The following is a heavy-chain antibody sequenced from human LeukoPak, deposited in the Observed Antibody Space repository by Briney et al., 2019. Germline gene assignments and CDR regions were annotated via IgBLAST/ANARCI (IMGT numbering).Heavy chain of an antibody. CDR1: GYTFTGYY. V-gene: IGHV1-2*02. J-gene: IGHJ4*02. CDR3: AGKRPTDYYDSSGYSN. D-gene: IGHD3-22*01. Sequence: ASVKVSCKASGYTFTGYYMHWVRQAPGQGLEWMGWINPNSGGTNYAQKFQGRVTMTRDTSISAAYMELSRLRSDDTAVYYCAGKRPTDYYDSSGYSNWGQGTLVPVSS. CDR2: INPNSGGT.